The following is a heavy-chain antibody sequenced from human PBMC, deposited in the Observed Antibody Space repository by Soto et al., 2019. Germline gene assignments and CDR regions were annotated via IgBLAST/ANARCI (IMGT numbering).Heavy chain of an antibody. V-gene: IGHV1-18*04. CDR3: ARGVEGIVVVPADENWFDS. Sequence: ASVKVSCKASGYTFTSYGISWVRQAPGQGLEWMGWISAYNGNTNYAQKLQGRVTMTTDTSTSTAYMELRSLRSDDTAVYYCARGVEGIVVVPADENWFDSWGQGTLVTVSS. CDR2: ISAYNGNT. CDR1: GYTFTSYG. J-gene: IGHJ5*01. D-gene: IGHD2-2*01.